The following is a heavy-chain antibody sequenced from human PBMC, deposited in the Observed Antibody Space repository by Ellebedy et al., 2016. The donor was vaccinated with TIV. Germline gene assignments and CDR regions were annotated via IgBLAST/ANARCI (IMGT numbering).Heavy chain of an antibody. V-gene: IGHV3-23*01. CDR2: ISGSGGRA. CDR1: GFTFSTYA. J-gene: IGHJ4*02. D-gene: IGHD4-17*01. Sequence: PGGSLRLSCAASGFTFSTYALNWVRQAPGRGLEGVSAISGSGGRANYADSVRGRFTISRDNSKSTLCLYMNNLRAEDTAVYYCAKFPSVTTPGVDFWGQGTLVTVSS. CDR3: AKFPSVTTPGVDF.